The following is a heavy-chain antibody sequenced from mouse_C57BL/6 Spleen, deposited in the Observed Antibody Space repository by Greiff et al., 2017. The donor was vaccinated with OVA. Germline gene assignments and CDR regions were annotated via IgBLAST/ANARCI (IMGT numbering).Heavy chain of an antibody. CDR2: IDPSDSYT. CDR1: GYTFTSYW. J-gene: IGHJ4*01. V-gene: IGHV1-69*01. CDR3: ARLGFMDY. Sequence: QVQLQQPGAELVMPGASVKLSCKASGYTFTSYWMHWVKQRPGQGLEWIGEIDPSDSYTNYNQKFKGKSTLTVDKSSSTAYMQLSSLTSEDSAVYYCARLGFMDYWGQGTSVTVSS.